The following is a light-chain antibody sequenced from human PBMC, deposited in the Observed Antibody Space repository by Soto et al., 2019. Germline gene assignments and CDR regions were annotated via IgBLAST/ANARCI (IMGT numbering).Light chain of an antibody. CDR3: AAWDDSLSGYV. Sequence: QSVLTQPPSASGTPGQRVTISCSGSSSNIGSNYVYWYQQLPGTAPKLLIYRNNQRPSGVPDRFSDSKSGTSASLAISGLRSEDEADYYCAAWDDSLSGYVFGTGTRSPS. CDR1: SSNIGSNY. V-gene: IGLV1-47*01. CDR2: RNN. J-gene: IGLJ1*01.